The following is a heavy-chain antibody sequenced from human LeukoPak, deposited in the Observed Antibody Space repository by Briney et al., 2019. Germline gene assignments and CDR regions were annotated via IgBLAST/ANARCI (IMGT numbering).Heavy chain of an antibody. CDR2: IIPILGIA. D-gene: IGHD2-2*01. CDR1: VGTFIIYA. J-gene: IGHJ6*02. CDR3: ARISVVPAAMVYYYYGMDV. Sequence: PVTVSFTSSVGTFIIYAISWVRQAPGQGLEWMGRIIPILGIANYAQKFQGRGTITADKSTSTAYMELSSLRSEDTAVYYCARISVVPAAMVYYYYGMDVWGQGTTVTVSS. V-gene: IGHV1-69*04.